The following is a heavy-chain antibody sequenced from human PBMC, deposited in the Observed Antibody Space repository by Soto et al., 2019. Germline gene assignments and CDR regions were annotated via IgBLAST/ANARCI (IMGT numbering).Heavy chain of an antibody. CDR1: GFSISDSSYY. Sequence: PSDTLSLTCTVSGFSISDSSYYWGWIRQPPGKGLEWIGTIYHSGNTYYNPSLKSRVTISVDTSKNQFSLKLNSVTAADTAIYYCARHTVHRAFDVWGQGTMVTVSS. D-gene: IGHD4-17*01. CDR3: ARHTVHRAFDV. J-gene: IGHJ3*01. V-gene: IGHV4-39*01. CDR2: IYHSGNT.